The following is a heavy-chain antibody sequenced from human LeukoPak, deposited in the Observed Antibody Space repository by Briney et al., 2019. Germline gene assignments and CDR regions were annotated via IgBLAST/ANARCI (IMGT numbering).Heavy chain of an antibody. CDR1: GGSISSGGYY. J-gene: IGHJ4*02. D-gene: IGHD4-17*01. CDR2: IFYSGST. V-gene: IGHV4-31*02. Sequence: PSQTLSLTCTVSGGSISSGGYYWSWIRQRPGKGLEWIGYIFYSGSTYYNPSLKSRVTISVDTSKNQFSLNLSSVTAADTAVYYCARHHPTTANFDYWGQGTLVTVSS. CDR3: ARHHPTTANFDY.